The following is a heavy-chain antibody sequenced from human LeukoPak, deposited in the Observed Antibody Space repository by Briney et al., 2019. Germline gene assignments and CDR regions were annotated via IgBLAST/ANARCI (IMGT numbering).Heavy chain of an antibody. V-gene: IGHV1-8*01. CDR3: ARILRCSGGSCYFGY. CDR1: GYTFTSYD. Sequence: ASVKVSCKASGYTFTSYDINWVRQATGQGLEWMGWMNPNSGNTGYAQEFQGRVTMTRNTSISTAYMELSSLRSEDTAVYYCARILRCSGGSCYFGYWGQGTLVTVSS. J-gene: IGHJ4*02. D-gene: IGHD2-15*01. CDR2: MNPNSGNT.